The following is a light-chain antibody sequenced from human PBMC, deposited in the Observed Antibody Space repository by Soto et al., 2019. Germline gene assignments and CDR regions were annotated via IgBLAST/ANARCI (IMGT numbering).Light chain of an antibody. Sequence: DIQMTQSPSTLSASVGDRVTITCRASQSISSWLAWYQQKPGTAPKLLIYKASTLESGVPSRFSGSRSGTEFTITVSSMQPDDFDSFQYTFGQGTKVDIX. V-gene: IGKV1-5*03. J-gene: IGKJ2*01. CDR1: QSISSW. CDR3: T. CDR2: KAS.